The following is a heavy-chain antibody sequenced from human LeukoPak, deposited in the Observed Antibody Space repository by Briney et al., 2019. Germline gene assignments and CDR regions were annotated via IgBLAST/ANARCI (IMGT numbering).Heavy chain of an antibody. J-gene: IGHJ4*02. CDR2: MSGSGDRT. D-gene: IGHD2-8*02. Sequence: GTLRLSCTASGFTFSRKGMSWVRQAPGKGLEWVSGMSGSGDRTYYADSVKGRFTISRDNSKNTLYLQMNSLRAEDTAIYYCATYRQVLLPFESWGQGTLVTVSS. CDR1: GFTFSRKG. CDR3: ATYRQVLLPFES. V-gene: IGHV3-23*01.